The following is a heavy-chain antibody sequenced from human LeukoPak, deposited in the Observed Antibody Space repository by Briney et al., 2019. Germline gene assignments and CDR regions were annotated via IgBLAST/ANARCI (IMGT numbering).Heavy chain of an antibody. CDR1: GFTFDNYW. CDR3: ARERTYGGNFDY. J-gene: IGHJ4*02. CDR2: ISSSSSTM. D-gene: IGHD4-17*01. V-gene: IGHV3-48*02. Sequence: GGSLRLSCVASGFTFDNYWMSWVRQTPGKGLEWVSHISSSSSTMYYADSVKGRFTISGDNAKNSLYLQMNSLRDEDTAVYYCARERTYGGNFDYWGQGTLVTVSS.